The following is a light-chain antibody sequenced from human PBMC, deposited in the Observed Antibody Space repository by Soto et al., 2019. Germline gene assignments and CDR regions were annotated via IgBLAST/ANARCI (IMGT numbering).Light chain of an antibody. V-gene: IGLV2-14*01. CDR1: SSDVSAYNY. Sequence: QSALTQPASVSGSPGQSITISCTGTSSDVSAYNYVSWYQQHPGKAPKLMIYEVSNRPSGVSNRFSGSKSGNTASLTISGLQAEDEADYYCSSFTSSILWVFGGGTKLTVL. CDR2: EVS. CDR3: SSFTSSILWV. J-gene: IGLJ3*02.